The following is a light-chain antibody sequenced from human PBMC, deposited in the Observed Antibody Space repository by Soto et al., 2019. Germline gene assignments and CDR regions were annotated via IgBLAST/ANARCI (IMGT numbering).Light chain of an antibody. Sequence: EIVVTQSPATLSVSPGERATLSCRASQSVGNNFAWYQQQPGQAPRLLIFATSTRATGVPARFSGSGSGTEITLTISILQSEDFAVYYCQQYGDWPLTFGGGAKVEIE. CDR1: QSVGNN. J-gene: IGKJ4*01. CDR3: QQYGDWPLT. V-gene: IGKV3-15*01. CDR2: ATS.